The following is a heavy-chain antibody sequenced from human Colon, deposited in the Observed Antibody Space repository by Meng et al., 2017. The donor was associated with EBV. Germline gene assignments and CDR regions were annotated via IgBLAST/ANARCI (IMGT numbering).Heavy chain of an antibody. CDR3: LRGSGCSV. Sequence: QVQLREAGPALVQPSDTLSLTGAVSGDSSTNHNWCAGVRLAPGKGVEWIGEIPHRGSSAYNPSLKSRVSMSIDKSKHQFSPKPTSVTAADTDVYRCLRGSGCSVWGQGTLVTVSS. J-gene: IGHJ1*01. V-gene: IGHV4-4*01. D-gene: IGHD3-10*02. CDR1: GDSSTNHNW. CDR2: IPHRGSS.